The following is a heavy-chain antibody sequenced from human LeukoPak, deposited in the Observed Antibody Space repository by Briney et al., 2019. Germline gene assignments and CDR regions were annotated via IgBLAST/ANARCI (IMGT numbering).Heavy chain of an antibody. J-gene: IGHJ4*02. CDR3: ARGKMYYYDSSGYDFDY. CDR2: IYSGGST. CDR1: GFTVSSNY. Sequence: PGGSLRLSCAASGFTVSSNYMSWVRQAPGKGLEWVSVIYSGGSTYYADSVKGRFTISRDNSKNTLYLQMNSLRAEDTAVYYCARGKMYYYDSSGYDFDYWGRGTLVTVSS. V-gene: IGHV3-53*01. D-gene: IGHD3-22*01.